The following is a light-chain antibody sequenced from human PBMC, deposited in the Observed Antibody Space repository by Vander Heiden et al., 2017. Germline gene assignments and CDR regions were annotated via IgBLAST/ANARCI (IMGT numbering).Light chain of an antibody. CDR2: GVT. Sequence: QSALTQPASVSGSPGQSIPISCTGTSSDVGNYILVSWYQNHPDKAPKLMIYGVTKRPSGVSNRFSGSKSGSTASLTISGVQAEDEADYYCCSYAGGSTWVFGGGTKLTVL. V-gene: IGLV2-23*02. CDR1: SSDVGNYIL. CDR3: CSYAGGSTWV. J-gene: IGLJ3*02.